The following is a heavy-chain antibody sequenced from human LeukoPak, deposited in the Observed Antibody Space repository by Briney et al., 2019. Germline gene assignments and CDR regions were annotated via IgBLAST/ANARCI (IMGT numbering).Heavy chain of an antibody. Sequence: SVKVSCKASGGTFSSYAISWVRQAPGQGLEWMGAIIPIFGTANYAQKFQGRVTITADKSTSIADMELSSLRSEDTAVYYCARSSIIAAAGPYYFDYWGQGTLVTVSS. CDR3: ARSSIIAAAGPYYFDY. CDR2: IIPIFGTA. CDR1: GGTFSSYA. V-gene: IGHV1-69*06. J-gene: IGHJ4*02. D-gene: IGHD6-13*01.